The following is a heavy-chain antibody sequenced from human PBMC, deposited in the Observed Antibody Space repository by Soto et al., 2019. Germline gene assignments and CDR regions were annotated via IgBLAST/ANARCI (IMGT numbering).Heavy chain of an antibody. CDR3: VFPKRYNWNEY. J-gene: IGHJ4*02. V-gene: IGHV1-24*01. Sequence: QVQLVQSGAEVKKPGASVKVSCKVSGYTLTELSMHWVRQAPGKGLEWRGGFDSEDGETIYAQKFQGRVTMPEDTSTDTAYMELSSLRSEDTAVYYCVFPKRYNWNEYWGQGTLVTVSS. D-gene: IGHD1-20*01. CDR1: GYTLTELS. CDR2: FDSEDGET.